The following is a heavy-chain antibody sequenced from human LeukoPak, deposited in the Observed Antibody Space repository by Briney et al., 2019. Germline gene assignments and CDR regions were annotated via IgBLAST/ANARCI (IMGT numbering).Heavy chain of an antibody. V-gene: IGHV3-23*01. CDR3: AKDQVRGVIHRILANWFDP. CDR1: GFTFSSYA. J-gene: IGHJ5*02. D-gene: IGHD3-10*01. CDR2: ISGSGGST. Sequence: GGSLRLSCAASGFTFSSYAMSWVRQAPGKGLEWVSDISGSGGSTYYADSVKGWFTISRDNSKNTLYLQMNSLRAEDTAVYYCAKDQVRGVIHRILANWFDPWGQGTLVTVSS.